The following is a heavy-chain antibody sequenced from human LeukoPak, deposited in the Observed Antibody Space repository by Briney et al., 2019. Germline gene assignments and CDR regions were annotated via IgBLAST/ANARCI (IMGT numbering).Heavy chain of an antibody. V-gene: IGHV1-2*02. J-gene: IGHJ4*02. D-gene: IGHD3-22*01. CDR3: ARAGHNSNSGGYDF. CDR1: GYTFIDHY. Sequence: GASVNVSFKPSGYTFIDHYLHGVRQPPGQGLESLGWIDPDPGDTNYPQKFQGRVTMTRDTSISTAYMELNRLRSDDTAVYYCARAGHNSNSGGYDFWGLGTLVTVSS. CDR2: IDPDPGDT.